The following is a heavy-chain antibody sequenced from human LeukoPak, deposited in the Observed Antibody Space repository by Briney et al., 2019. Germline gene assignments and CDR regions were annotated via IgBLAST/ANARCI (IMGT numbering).Heavy chain of an antibody. Sequence: ASVRVSCEASGYTFTDHTIHWVRQAPGQGLEWMGWINPNIGTTNYAKRFQGRLTVTRDTSINTAFMELSSLNPDDTAVFYCARRYDSRGPVTFDFWGQGTLVTVCS. D-gene: IGHD3-22*01. J-gene: IGHJ3*01. V-gene: IGHV1-2*02. CDR3: ARRYDSRGPVTFDF. CDR1: GYTFTDHT. CDR2: INPNIGTT.